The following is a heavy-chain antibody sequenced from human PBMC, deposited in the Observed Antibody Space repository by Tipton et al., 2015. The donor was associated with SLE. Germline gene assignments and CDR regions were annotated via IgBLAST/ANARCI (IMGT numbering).Heavy chain of an antibody. CDR2: IRYDGSNK. V-gene: IGHV3-30*02. J-gene: IGHJ4*02. Sequence: LRLSCAASGFTFSSYGMHWVRQAPGKGLEWVAFIRYDGSNKYYADSVKGRFTISRDNSQNTLSLQMNSLRAEDTAVFYCARDRDYFYDSSGFDYWGQGTLVTISS. CDR3: ARDRDYFYDSSGFDY. D-gene: IGHD3-22*01. CDR1: GFTFSSYG.